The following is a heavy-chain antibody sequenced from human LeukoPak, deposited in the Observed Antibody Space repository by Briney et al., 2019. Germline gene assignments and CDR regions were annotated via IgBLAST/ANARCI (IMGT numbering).Heavy chain of an antibody. J-gene: IGHJ4*02. CDR1: GYTFTGYY. CDR3: SRAVRATSVFDY. V-gene: IGHV1-2*02. Sequence: GASVKVSCKASGYTFTGYYMHWVRQAPGQGLEWMGWINPNSGGTNYAQKFQGRVTMTRDTSISTAYMELSRLRSGDTAVYYCSRAVRATSVFDYWGQGTLVTVSS. CDR2: INPNSGGT. D-gene: IGHD1-26*01.